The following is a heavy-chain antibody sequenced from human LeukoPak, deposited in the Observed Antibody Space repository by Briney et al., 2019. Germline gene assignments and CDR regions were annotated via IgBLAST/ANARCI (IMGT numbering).Heavy chain of an antibody. Sequence: ASVKVSCKASGYTFTNYDINWVRQATGQGLEWMGWMNPNTGNTGYTQKFQGRITITRNTSISTAYMELSSLRPEDTAVYYCARSLWSGYDTFDIWGQGTMVTVSS. CDR3: ARSLWSGYDTFDI. V-gene: IGHV1-8*03. CDR2: MNPNTGNT. CDR1: GYTFTNYD. D-gene: IGHD3-3*01. J-gene: IGHJ3*02.